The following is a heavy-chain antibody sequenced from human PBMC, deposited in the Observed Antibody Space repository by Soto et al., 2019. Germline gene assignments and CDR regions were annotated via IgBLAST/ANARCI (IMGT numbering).Heavy chain of an antibody. D-gene: IGHD5-18*01. CDR3: ARDLDVDTAMVSPHVGYYYYMDV. J-gene: IGHJ6*03. CDR2: ISSSSSYI. V-gene: IGHV3-21*01. Sequence: PGGSLRLSCAASGFTFSSYSMNWVRQAPGKGLEWVSSISSSSSYIYYADSVKGRFTISRDNAKNSLYLQMNSLRAEDTAVYYCARDLDVDTAMVSPHVGYYYYMDVWGKGTTVTVSS. CDR1: GFTFSSYS.